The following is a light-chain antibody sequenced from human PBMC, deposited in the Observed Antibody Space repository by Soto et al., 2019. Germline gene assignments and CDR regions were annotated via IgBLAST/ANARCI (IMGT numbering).Light chain of an antibody. CDR2: LNS. CDR3: ATWDDSLNLLYV. J-gene: IGLJ1*01. Sequence: QSVLRQPPSASGPPGHRVTISCSGDSSSIERNTVSWYQQLPGMAPKLLIYLNSRRPSGVPDRFSGSKSGTSASLAISGLQSEDEAEYHCATWDDSLNLLYVFGTGTKVTVL. CDR1: SSSIERNT. V-gene: IGLV1-44*01.